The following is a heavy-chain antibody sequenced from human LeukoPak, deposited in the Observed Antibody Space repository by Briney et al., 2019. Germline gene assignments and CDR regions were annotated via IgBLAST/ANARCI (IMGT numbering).Heavy chain of an antibody. V-gene: IGHV3-30-3*01. D-gene: IGHD1-26*01. CDR3: AREGSFSGIYALDY. CDR2: ISYDRSNK. CDR1: GFTFSSYA. J-gene: IGHJ4*02. Sequence: GGSLRLSCAASGFTFSSYAMHWVRQAPGKGLEWVAVISYDRSNKYYADSVKGRFTISRDNSKNTLYLQMNSPRVEDTAVYYCAREGSFSGIYALDYWGQGTVVTVSS.